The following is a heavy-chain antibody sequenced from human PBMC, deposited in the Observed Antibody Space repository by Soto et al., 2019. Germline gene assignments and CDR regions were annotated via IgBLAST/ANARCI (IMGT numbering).Heavy chain of an antibody. CDR3: ARGVYPYYDILTGYRENYYYYMDV. D-gene: IGHD3-9*01. CDR2: INPNSGGT. V-gene: IGHV1-2*04. CDR1: GYTFTGYY. Sequence: ASVKVSCKASGYTFTGYYMHWVRQAPGQGLEWMGWINPNSGGTNYAQKFQGWVTMTRDTSISTAYMELSRLRSDDTAVYYCARGVYPYYDILTGYRENYYYYMDVWGKGTTVTVSS. J-gene: IGHJ6*03.